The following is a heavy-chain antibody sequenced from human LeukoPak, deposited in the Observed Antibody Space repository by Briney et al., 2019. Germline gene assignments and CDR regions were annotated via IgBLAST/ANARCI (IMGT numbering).Heavy chain of an antibody. CDR3: ATLGAVAGSAFDI. Sequence: ASVKVSCKASGYTFTGYYMHWVRQAPGQGLEWMGWINPNSGGTNYAQKFQGRVTMTRDTSISTAYMELSRLRSDDTAVYYCATLGAVAGSAFDIWGQGTMVTVSS. J-gene: IGHJ3*02. D-gene: IGHD6-19*01. CDR2: INPNSGGT. CDR1: GYTFTGYY. V-gene: IGHV1-2*02.